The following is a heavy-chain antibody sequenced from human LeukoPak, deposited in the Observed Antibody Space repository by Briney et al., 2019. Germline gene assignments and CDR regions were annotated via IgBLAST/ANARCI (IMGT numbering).Heavy chain of an antibody. CDR1: GFTFSNYG. V-gene: IGHV3-30*02. CDR2: IWFDGSNK. D-gene: IGHD1-26*01. Sequence: HPGRSLRLSCAASGFTFSNYGMLWVRQAPGKGLEWVAFIWFDGSNKHYADSVQGRFAISRGNSKNTVYLQMNSLRADDTAVYYCAKDGGSSLPVNFDYWGQGNLVTVSS. CDR3: AKDGGSSLPVNFDY. J-gene: IGHJ4*02.